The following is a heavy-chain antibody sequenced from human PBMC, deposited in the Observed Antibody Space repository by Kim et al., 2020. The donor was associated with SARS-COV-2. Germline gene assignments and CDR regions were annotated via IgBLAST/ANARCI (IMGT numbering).Heavy chain of an antibody. V-gene: IGHV4-59*13. CDR1: GGSISSYY. D-gene: IGHD3-9*01. CDR3: ARVAHYDILTGTLDY. J-gene: IGHJ4*02. CDR2: IYYSGST. Sequence: SETLSLTCTVSGGSISSYYWSWIRQPPGKGLEWIGYIYYSGSTNYNPSLKSRVTISVDTSKNQFSLKLSSVTAADTAVYYCARVAHYDILTGTLDYWGQGTLVTVSS.